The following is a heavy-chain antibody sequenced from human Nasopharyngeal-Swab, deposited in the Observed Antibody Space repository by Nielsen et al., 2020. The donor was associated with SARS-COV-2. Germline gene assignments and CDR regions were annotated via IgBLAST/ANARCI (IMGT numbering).Heavy chain of an antibody. CDR3: ARCSGGSCRFDY. V-gene: IGHV1-8*01. CDR2: MNPNSGNA. D-gene: IGHD2-15*01. CDR1: GYTFTSYD. Sequence: ASVKVSCKASGYTFTSYDINWVRQATGQGLEWMGWMNPNSGNAGYAQKFQGRVTMTRNTSISTAYMELSSLRSEDTAVYYCARCSGGSCRFDYWGQGTLVTVSS. J-gene: IGHJ4*02.